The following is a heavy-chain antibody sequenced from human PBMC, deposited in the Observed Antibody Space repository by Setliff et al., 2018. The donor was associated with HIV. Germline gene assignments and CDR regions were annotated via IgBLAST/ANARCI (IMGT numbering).Heavy chain of an antibody. CDR2: INPAVNPT. CDR1: GYTFTSDY. Sequence: ASVKVSCKAFGYTFTSDYIHWVRQAPGQGLEWMGIINPAVNPTSYAQKFQGRLTMTRDTSTNTVYMELSSLRSDDSAVYFCAKEQEIGSYLDPWGQGTLVTVSS. D-gene: IGHD2-2*02. CDR3: AKEQEIGSYLDP. J-gene: IGHJ5*02. V-gene: IGHV1-46*01.